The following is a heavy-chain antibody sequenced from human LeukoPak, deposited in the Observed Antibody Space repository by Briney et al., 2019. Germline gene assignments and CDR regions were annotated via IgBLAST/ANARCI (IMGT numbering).Heavy chain of an antibody. CDR1: GFSFSSDW. J-gene: IGHJ4*02. CDR3: ARTYGLEH. D-gene: IGHD3-10*01. CDR2: TTSDGSST. Sequence: GGSLRLSCVGSGFSFSSDWMHWVRQAPGKGLVWVSRTTSDGSSTTYADSVKGRFTVSRDNAKSTLYLHMNSLRAEDTAVYYCARTYGLEHWGQGTLVTVSS. V-gene: IGHV3-74*03.